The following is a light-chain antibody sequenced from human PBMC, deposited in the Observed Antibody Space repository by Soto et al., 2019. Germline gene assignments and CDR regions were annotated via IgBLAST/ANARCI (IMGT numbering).Light chain of an antibody. CDR3: QQDGSSPPYT. CDR1: QSVSNNY. V-gene: IGKV3-20*01. Sequence: EVVLTQSPGTLSLSPGERATLSCRASQSVSNNYLAWYQQKPGQSPKLLFFCSSDRATGIPDRFSGSGSGTDFTLSIIRLEPEDFAVYFCQQDGSSPPYTFGQGTNLEIK. J-gene: IGKJ2*01. CDR2: CSS.